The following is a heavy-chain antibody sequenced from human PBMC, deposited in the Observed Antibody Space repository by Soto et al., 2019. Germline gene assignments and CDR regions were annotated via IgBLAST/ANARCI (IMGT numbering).Heavy chain of an antibody. CDR3: ARGKGKVRGVTGWFDP. Sequence: SETLSLTCAVYGGSFSGYYWSWIRQPPGKGLEWIGEINHSGSTNYNPSLKSRVTISVDTSKNQFSLKLSSVTAADTSVYYCARGKGKVRGVTGWFDPWGQGTLVTFSS. V-gene: IGHV4-34*01. CDR1: GGSFSGYY. D-gene: IGHD3-10*01. CDR2: INHSGST. J-gene: IGHJ5*02.